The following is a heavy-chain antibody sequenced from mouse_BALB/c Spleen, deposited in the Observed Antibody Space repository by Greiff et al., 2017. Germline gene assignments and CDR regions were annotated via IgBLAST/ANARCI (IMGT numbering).Heavy chain of an antibody. V-gene: IGHV1S81*02. J-gene: IGHJ3*01. CDR2: INPSNGRT. D-gene: IGHD2-4*01. CDR1: GYTFTSYW. Sequence: VQLQQPGAELVKPGASVKLSCKASGYTFTSYWMHWVKQRPGQGLEWIGEINPSNGRTNYNEKFKSKATLTVDKSSSTAYMQLSSLTSEDSAVYYCARSEITAYWGQGTLVTVSA. CDR3: ARSEITAY.